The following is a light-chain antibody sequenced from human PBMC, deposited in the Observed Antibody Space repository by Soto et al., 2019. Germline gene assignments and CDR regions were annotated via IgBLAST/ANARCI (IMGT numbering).Light chain of an antibody. J-gene: IGKJ4*01. CDR3: QQYSNWPPLT. Sequence: EIVMTQSSATLSVSPGERATLSCRASQSVYSNLAWYQQKPGQAPRLLIYGASTRATGIPARFSGSGSGTEFTLTISSLQSEDFAVYYCQQYSNWPPLTFGGGTKVEIK. CDR2: GAS. V-gene: IGKV3-15*01. CDR1: QSVYSN.